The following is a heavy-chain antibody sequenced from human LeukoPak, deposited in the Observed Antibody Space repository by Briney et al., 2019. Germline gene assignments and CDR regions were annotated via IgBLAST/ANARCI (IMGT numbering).Heavy chain of an antibody. Sequence: ASVKVSCKASGYTFTSYGISWVRQAPGQGLEWMGWISAYNGNTNYAQKLQGRVTMTTDTSASTAYMELSSLRSEDTAVYYCARDGVLLWFGELPSAFDYWGQGTLVTVSS. V-gene: IGHV1-18*01. CDR1: GYTFTSYG. D-gene: IGHD3-10*01. CDR3: ARDGVLLWFGELPSAFDY. CDR2: ISAYNGNT. J-gene: IGHJ4*02.